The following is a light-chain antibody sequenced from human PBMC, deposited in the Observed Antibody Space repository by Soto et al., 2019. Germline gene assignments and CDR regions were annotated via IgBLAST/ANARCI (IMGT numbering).Light chain of an antibody. CDR1: QSVSSN. Sequence: EIVMTQSPATLSVSPGERATLSCRASQSVSSNLAWYQQRPGQSPRLLISGASNRASGVPYRFSGRGSATDFTLTISRLEPEDFAMYYCQQYGSSPITFGQGTRLEIK. V-gene: IGKV3-20*01. CDR3: QQYGSSPIT. CDR2: GAS. J-gene: IGKJ5*01.